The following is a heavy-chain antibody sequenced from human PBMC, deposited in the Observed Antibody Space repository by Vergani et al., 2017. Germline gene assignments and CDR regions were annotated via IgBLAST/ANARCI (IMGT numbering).Heavy chain of an antibody. CDR2: IYYSGST. J-gene: IGHJ4*02. Sequence: QVQLQESGPGLVKPSETLYLTCTVSGGSISSYYWSWIRQPPGKGLEWIGYIYYSGSTNYNPSLKSRVTISVDTSKNQISLKLSSATAADTAVYYCASGYFMGNDYWGQGTLVTVSS. CDR1: GGSISSYY. D-gene: IGHD3-22*01. CDR3: ASGYFMGNDY. V-gene: IGHV4-59*01.